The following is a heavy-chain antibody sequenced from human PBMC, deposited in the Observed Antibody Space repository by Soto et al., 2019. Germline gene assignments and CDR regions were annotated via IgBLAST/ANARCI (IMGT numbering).Heavy chain of an antibody. Sequence: QVQLVESGGGVVQPGRSLRLSCAASGFTFSSYAMHWVRRAPGKGLEWMAVMSYDGSNKYYADSVKGRFTISRDNSKNTLYLQMNSLRPEVTALYYCARDGGAYWGQGTLVLVSS. CDR2: MSYDGSNK. V-gene: IGHV3-30-3*01. CDR1: GFTFSSYA. D-gene: IGHD3-16*01. CDR3: ARDGGAY. J-gene: IGHJ4*02.